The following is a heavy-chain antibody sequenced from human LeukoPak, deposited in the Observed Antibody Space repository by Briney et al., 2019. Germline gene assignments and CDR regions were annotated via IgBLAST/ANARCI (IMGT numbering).Heavy chain of an antibody. Sequence: PSQTLSLTCTVSGGSISSGGYYWNWIRQHPGKGLEWIGYIYYSGNTYYNPSLKSRVTISVDTSKNQFSLNLSSVTAADTAVYYCARSGHGEYGYGLDVWGQGTTVTVSS. CDR1: GGSISSGGYY. J-gene: IGHJ6*02. CDR3: ARSGHGEYGYGLDV. CDR2: IYYSGNT. V-gene: IGHV4-31*03. D-gene: IGHD4-17*01.